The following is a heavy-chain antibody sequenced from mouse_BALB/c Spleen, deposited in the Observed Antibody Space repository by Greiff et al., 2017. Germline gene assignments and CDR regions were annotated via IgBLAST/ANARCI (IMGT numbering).Heavy chain of an antibody. CDR3: AGGMDY. Sequence: QVQLQQSGAELVRPGTSVKVSCKASGYAFTNYLIEWVKQRPGQGLEWIGVINPGSGGTNYNEKFKGKATLTADKSSSTAYMQLSSLTSDDSAVYFCAGGMDYWGQGTSVTVSS. CDR1: GYAFTNYL. J-gene: IGHJ4*01. CDR2: INPGSGGT. V-gene: IGHV1-54*01.